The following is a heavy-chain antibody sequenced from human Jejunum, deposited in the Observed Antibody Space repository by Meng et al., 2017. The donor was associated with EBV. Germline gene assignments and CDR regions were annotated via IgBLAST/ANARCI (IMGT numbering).Heavy chain of an antibody. CDR3: ARDGGPSGSYAYWFDP. Sequence: HGHLHWSGPWTVKPLGALPLTCAVSCSSISSSNWWSWFRQPPGKGPEWIGEIFHIGTTNYNPTLKSRVTMSVDKSKNHFSLKLTSVTAADTAVYYCARDGGPSGSYAYWFDPWGQGTLVTVSS. CDR1: CSSISSSNW. V-gene: IGHV4-4*02. CDR2: IFHIGTT. D-gene: IGHD1-26*01. J-gene: IGHJ5*02.